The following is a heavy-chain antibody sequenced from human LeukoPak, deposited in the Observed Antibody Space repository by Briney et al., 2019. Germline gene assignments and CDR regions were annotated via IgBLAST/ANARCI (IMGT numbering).Heavy chain of an antibody. CDR1: GFTLSSYA. CDR2: ISYDGSNK. Sequence: GGSLRLSCAASGFTLSSYAMHWVRQAPGKGLEWVAVISYDGSNKYYADSVKGRFTISRDNSKNTLYLQMNSLRAEDTAVYYCARDSVGATNYFDYWGQGTLVTVSS. J-gene: IGHJ4*02. D-gene: IGHD1-26*01. V-gene: IGHV3-30-3*01. CDR3: ARDSVGATNYFDY.